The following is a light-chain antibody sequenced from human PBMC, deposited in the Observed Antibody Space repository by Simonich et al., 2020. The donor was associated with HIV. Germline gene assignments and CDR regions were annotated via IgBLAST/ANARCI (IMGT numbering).Light chain of an antibody. CDR1: QIMSNW. Sequence: DIQMTQSPSTLSASVGDRIIITCRASQIMSNWLAWYQQKPGKAPKLLIYKTSTLESGVPSRFSGSGSGTEFTLTISSLQPDDFATYYCQHYNNYLYTFGQGTKLEI. CDR2: KTS. V-gene: IGKV1-5*03. CDR3: QHYNNYLYT. J-gene: IGKJ2*01.